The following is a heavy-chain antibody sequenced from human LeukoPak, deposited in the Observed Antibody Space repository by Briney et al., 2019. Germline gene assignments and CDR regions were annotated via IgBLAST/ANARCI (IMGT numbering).Heavy chain of an antibody. V-gene: IGHV3-9*01. CDR2: FSSNGVTV. Sequence: PGGSLRLSCVASGFDLEDYSMHWVRQAPGKGLEWVSSFSSNGVTVAYGDSVKGRFTMSRDNAKKSVFLEISGLGLEDTALYYCARASLLFGYDSAGYYFDYWGQGTLVTVST. D-gene: IGHD3-22*01. CDR1: GFDLEDYS. J-gene: IGHJ4*02. CDR3: ARASLLFGYDSAGYYFDY.